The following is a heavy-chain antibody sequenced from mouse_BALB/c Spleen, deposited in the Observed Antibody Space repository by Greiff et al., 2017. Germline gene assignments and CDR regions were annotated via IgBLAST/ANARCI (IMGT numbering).Heavy chain of an antibody. CDR1: GFTFTSYW. V-gene: IGHV1-7*01. D-gene: IGHD5-1*01. CDR2: INPSTGYT. Sequence: VQLQQSGADLAKPGASVKMSCKASGFTFTSYWMHWVKQRPGQGLEWIGYINPSTGYTDYNQKFKDKATLTADKSSSTAYMQLSSLTSEDSAVYYCARNGVRGIAYWGQGTLVTVSA. J-gene: IGHJ3*01. CDR3: ARNGVRGIAY.